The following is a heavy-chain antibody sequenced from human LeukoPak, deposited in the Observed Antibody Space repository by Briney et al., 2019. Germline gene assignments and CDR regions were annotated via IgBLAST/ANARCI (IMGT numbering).Heavy chain of an antibody. V-gene: IGHV3-21*01. J-gene: IGHJ6*03. CDR3: AQDPVSGNYGNYYYYIMDV. CDR1: GFTFNNYN. CDR2: ITSSGTYI. D-gene: IGHD1-26*01. Sequence: PGGSLRLSCATSGFTFNNYNMNWVRQAPGRALEWVSSITSSGTYIFYADSVKGRFTISRDNAKNSLYLQMNSLGPEDTAVYYCAQDPVSGNYGNYYYYIMDVWGKGTTVTISS.